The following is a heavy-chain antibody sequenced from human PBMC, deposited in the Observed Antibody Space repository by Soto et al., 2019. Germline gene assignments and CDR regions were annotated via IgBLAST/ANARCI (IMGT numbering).Heavy chain of an antibody. V-gene: IGHV4-61*01. J-gene: IGHJ3*02. CDR1: GGSVSSGSYY. D-gene: IGHD3-3*01. CDR2: IYYSGST. CDR3: ARGPFGYWGVVIEEYAFDI. Sequence: QVQLQESGPGLVKPSETLSLTCTVSGGSVSSGSYYWSWIRQPPGKGLEWIGYIYYSGSTNYNPSXXSRVTISVDTXXNXFXXKLSSVTAADTAVYYCARGPFGYWGVVIEEYAFDIWGQGTMVTVSS.